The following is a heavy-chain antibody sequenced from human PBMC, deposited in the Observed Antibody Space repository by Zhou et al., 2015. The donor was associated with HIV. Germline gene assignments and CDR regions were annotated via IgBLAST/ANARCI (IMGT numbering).Heavy chain of an antibody. D-gene: IGHD4-23*01. J-gene: IGHJ3*02. CDR1: GGTFSTYS. Sequence: QVQLVQSGAEVKKPGSSVKVSCKASGGTFSTYSIGWVRQAPGQGLEWMGGIIPLFNRANYAQKFQGRVSITADKSTTTVYMEMSGLAFEDTATYYCAREEVYGGNAGGLAFDIWGQGTKVTVSS. V-gene: IGHV1-69*06. CDR3: AREEVYGGNAGGLAFDI. CDR2: IIPLFNRA.